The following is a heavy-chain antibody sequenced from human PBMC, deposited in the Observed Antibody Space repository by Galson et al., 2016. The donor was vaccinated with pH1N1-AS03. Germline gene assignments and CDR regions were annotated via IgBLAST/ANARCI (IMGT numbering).Heavy chain of an antibody. CDR1: GYTFTTYG. CDR2: ISAYYGDT. J-gene: IGHJ4*02. V-gene: IGHV1-18*01. Sequence: SVKVSCKASGYTFTTYGISWVRQAPGQGLEWMGWISAYYGDTHFAHKFQERVTLTRDISTATAYMELRNLRSDDTAVYYCVRESEISGVVSFNYWGQGTLVTVSS. CDR3: VRESEISGVVSFNY. D-gene: IGHD3-3*01.